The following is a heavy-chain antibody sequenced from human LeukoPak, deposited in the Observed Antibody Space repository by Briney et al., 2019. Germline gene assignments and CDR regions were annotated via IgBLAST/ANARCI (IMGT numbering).Heavy chain of an antibody. CDR2: IYHSGST. J-gene: IGHJ1*01. CDR3: ARGGAARLHFQN. V-gene: IGHV4-61*05. Sequence: PSETLSLTCTVSGGSISSRSYYWGWIRQPPGKGLEWIGYIYHSGSTNYNPSLQSRVTISVDTSKNQFSLNLNSVTAADTAVYYCARGGAARLHFQNWGQGTLVTVSS. CDR1: GGSISSRSYY. D-gene: IGHD6-6*01.